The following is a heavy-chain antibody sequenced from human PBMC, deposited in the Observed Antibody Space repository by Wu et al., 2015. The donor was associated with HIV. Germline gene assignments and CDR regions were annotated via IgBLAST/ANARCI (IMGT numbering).Heavy chain of an antibody. D-gene: IGHD3-22*01. V-gene: IGHV1-69*12. J-gene: IGHJ4*02. CDR1: GGTFSSYA. CDR2: IIPIFGTA. Sequence: QVQLVQSGAEVKKPGSSVKVSCKASGGTFSSYAISWVRQAPGQGLEWMGGIIPIFGTANYAQKFQGRVTITADESTSTAYMELSSLRSEDTAVYYCAREHYDSSGYWVGSTPFDYWGQGTLVTVSS. CDR3: AREHYDSSGYWVGSTPFDY.